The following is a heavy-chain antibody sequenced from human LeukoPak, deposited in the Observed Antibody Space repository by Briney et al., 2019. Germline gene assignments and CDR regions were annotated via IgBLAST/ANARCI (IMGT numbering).Heavy chain of an antibody. V-gene: IGHV4-39*01. J-gene: IGHJ4*02. CDR1: GVSISSSNSY. D-gene: IGHD3/OR15-3a*01. CDR3: ARQTGSGLFILP. Sequence: PSETLSLTCTVSGVSISSSNSYWGWIRQPPGKRLEWIGSIYYSGNTYYNASLESQVSISIDTSKNQFSLKLTSVTAADTAVYYCARQTGSGLFILPGGQGTLVTVSS. CDR2: IYYSGNT.